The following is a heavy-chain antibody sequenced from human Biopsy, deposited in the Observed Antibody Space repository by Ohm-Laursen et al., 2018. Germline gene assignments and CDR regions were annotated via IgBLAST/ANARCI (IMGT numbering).Heavy chain of an antibody. CDR1: GGSISSDS. CDR2: IYYIGST. D-gene: IGHD2/OR15-2a*01. CDR3: ARATNSTGWPYYYFYGMDV. Sequence: SETLSLTCTVSGGSISSDSWSWIRQTPGKGLEWVGYIYYIGSTNYNPYLKSRVTISVDTSKNQFSLRLNSVTAADTAVYYCARATNSTGWPYYYFYGMDVWGQGTTVTVSS. V-gene: IGHV4-59*01. J-gene: IGHJ6*02.